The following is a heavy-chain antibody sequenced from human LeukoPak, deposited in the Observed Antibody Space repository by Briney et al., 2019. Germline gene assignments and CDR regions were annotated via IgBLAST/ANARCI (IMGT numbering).Heavy chain of an antibody. CDR2: IWHDGSNK. CDR3: AKDGFGSGSHYPDY. D-gene: IGHD3-10*01. J-gene: IGHJ4*02. CDR1: GFIFSSYG. Sequence: GGSLRLSCAGCGFIFSSYGMYRVRQAPGKGLEWLAVIWHDGSNKDYADSVKGRFTISRDNSKNTVYVQMDSLRVEDTAVYYCAKDGFGSGSHYPDYWGQGTLVTVAS. V-gene: IGHV3-33*06.